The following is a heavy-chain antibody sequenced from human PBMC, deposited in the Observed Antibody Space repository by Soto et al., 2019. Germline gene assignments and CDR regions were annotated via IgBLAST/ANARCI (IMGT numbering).Heavy chain of an antibody. CDR3: ARVPSGWLASVY. CDR1: GFTFSSYG. CDR2: IWYDGSNK. J-gene: IGHJ4*02. Sequence: GGSLRLSCAASGFTFSSYGMHWVRQAPGKGLEWVAVIWYDGSNKYYADSVKGRFTTSRDNSKNTLYLQMDSLTAEDTAVYYCARVPSGWLASVYWGQGPLVTVSS. V-gene: IGHV3-33*01. D-gene: IGHD6-19*01.